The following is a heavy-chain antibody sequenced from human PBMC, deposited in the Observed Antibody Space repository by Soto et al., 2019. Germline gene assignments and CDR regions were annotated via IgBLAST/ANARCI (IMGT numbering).Heavy chain of an antibody. CDR2: ISAYNGNT. CDR3: ASGTYKDF. V-gene: IGHV1-18*01. D-gene: IGHD1-1*01. J-gene: IGHJ4*02. CDR1: GYTFITYG. Sequence: QVQLVQSGAEVKKPGASVKVSCKASGYTFITYGINWVRQAPGQGLEWMAWISAYNGNTYYAQNFQGRVTITTDTSTSTAYMELRSLRSDDTAIHYCASGTYKDFWGQGTLVPVSS.